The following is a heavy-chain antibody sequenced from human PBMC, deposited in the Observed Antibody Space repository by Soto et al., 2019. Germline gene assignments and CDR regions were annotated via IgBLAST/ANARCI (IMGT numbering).Heavy chain of an antibody. Sequence: QVQLVQSGAEVTKPGASVKVSCKASGYTFTTYGISWVRQAPGQGLEWIGWISPYTGNTNYAQKLQGRVTMTTDTSTSTAYMEVRSLGSDDTAVYSCAIEWWELLDYWGQGTLVTVSS. CDR2: ISPYTGNT. CDR3: AIEWWELLDY. J-gene: IGHJ4*02. V-gene: IGHV1-18*01. CDR1: GYTFTTYG. D-gene: IGHD1-26*01.